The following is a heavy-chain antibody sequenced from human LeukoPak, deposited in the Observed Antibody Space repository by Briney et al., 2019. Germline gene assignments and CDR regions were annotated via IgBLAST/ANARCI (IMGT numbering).Heavy chain of an antibody. Sequence: GGSLRLSCAASGFTFSSCGVSWVREAPGKGLEWVSAISSSGSTIYYADSVKGRFTISRDNPKNSLYLQMTSQRAEDTAVYYCAELGITMIGGVWGKGTTVTISS. CDR2: ISSSGSTI. CDR3: AELGITMIGGV. V-gene: IGHV3-48*04. D-gene: IGHD3-10*02. CDR1: GFTFSSCG. J-gene: IGHJ6*04.